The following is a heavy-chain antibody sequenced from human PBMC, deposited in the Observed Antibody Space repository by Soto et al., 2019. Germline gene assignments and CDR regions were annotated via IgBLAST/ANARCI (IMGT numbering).Heavy chain of an antibody. J-gene: IGHJ4*02. Sequence: SVKVSCKASGFTFTSSAVQWVRQARGQRLEWIGWIVVGSGNTNYAQKFQERVTITRDMSTSTAYMELSSLRSEDTAVYYCARDGSKLRYSEWSLSGGGEESWGRGTLVTVYS. D-gene: IGHD3-3*01. CDR3: ARDGSKLRYSEWSLSGGGEES. CDR1: GFTFTSSA. CDR2: IVVGSGNT. V-gene: IGHV1-58*01.